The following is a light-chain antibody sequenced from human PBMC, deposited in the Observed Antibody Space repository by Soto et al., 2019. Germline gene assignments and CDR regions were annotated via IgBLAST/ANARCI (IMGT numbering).Light chain of an antibody. CDR1: SSDVGGYNY. Sequence: QSALTQPASVSGSPGQSITISCTGTSSDVGGYNYVSWYQHYPGKAPKLMIYDVTNRPSGVPNPFSGSKAGNTASLTISWLQAEDEADYYCSSYTGSSTLYVFGTGTKLTVL. V-gene: IGLV2-14*03. J-gene: IGLJ1*01. CDR3: SSYTGSSTLYV. CDR2: DVT.